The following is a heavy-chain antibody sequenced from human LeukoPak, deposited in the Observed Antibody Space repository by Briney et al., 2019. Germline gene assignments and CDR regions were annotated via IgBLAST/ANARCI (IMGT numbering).Heavy chain of an antibody. Sequence: GGSLRLSCAASGFTFSLFSMNWVRQAPGKGLEWVSSITSTSGYIYYADSMKGRFTVSRDNAKNSLYLQMNSLKAEDTAVYYCARVLARRVVIIGYFDYWGQGTLVTVSS. V-gene: IGHV3-21*01. CDR2: ITSTSGYI. CDR3: ARVLARRVVIIGYFDY. CDR1: GFTFSLFS. J-gene: IGHJ4*02. D-gene: IGHD3-3*01.